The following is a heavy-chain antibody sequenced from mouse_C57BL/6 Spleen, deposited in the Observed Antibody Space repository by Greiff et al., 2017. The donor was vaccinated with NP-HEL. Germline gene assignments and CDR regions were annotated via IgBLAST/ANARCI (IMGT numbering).Heavy chain of an antibody. CDR3: ARVLGSVNIDY. J-gene: IGHJ2*01. CDR1: GFTFTDYY. D-gene: IGHD1-1*01. CDR2: IRNKANGYTT. V-gene: IGHV7-3*01. Sequence: EVQRVESGGGLVQPGGSLSLSCAASGFTFTDYYMSWVRQPPGKALEWLGFIRNKANGYTTEYSASVKGRFTISRDNSQSILYLQMNALRAEDSATYYCARVLGSVNIDYSGEDTTLTVSS.